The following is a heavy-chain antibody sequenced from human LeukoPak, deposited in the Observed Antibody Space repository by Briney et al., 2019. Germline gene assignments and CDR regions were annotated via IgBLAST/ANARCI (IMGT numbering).Heavy chain of an antibody. CDR1: GGSISSSNW. CDR2: IYHSGST. Sequence: SGTLSLTCAVSGGSISSSNWGCWVRQPPGKGLKWIGEIYHSGSTNYNPSLKSRVTISVDKSKNQFSLKLSSVTAADTAVYYCARVSGWLRNFDYWGQGTLVTVSS. V-gene: IGHV4-4*02. D-gene: IGHD5-24*01. CDR3: ARVSGWLRNFDY. J-gene: IGHJ4*02.